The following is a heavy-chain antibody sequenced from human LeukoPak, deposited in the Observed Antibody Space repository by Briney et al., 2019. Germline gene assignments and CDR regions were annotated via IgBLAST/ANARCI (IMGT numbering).Heavy chain of an antibody. CDR2: TYYRSKWYN. J-gene: IGHJ2*01. CDR3: ARDSSLTTVTTFPYWYFDL. CDR1: GDSVSSNSAA. V-gene: IGHV6-1*01. D-gene: IGHD4-17*01. Sequence: SQTLSLTCAISGDSVSSNSAAWNWIRQSPSRGLEWLGRTYYRSKWYNDYAVSVKSRITINPDTSKNQFSLQLNSVTPEDTAVYYCARDSSLTTVTTFPYWYFDLWGRGTLVTVSS.